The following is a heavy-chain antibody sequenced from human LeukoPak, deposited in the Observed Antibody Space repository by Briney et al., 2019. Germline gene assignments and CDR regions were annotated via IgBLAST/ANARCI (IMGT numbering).Heavy chain of an antibody. J-gene: IGHJ4*02. CDR3: ARGARISRSWYSSV. CDR2: ISAYNNNT. CDR1: GYTFSNYG. D-gene: IGHD1-14*01. Sequence: GASVKVSCKTSGYTFSNYGVSWVRQAPGQGLEWMGWISAYNNNTNYVQKFQGRLTMTTDTSTSTAYMELRSLRSDDTAVYYCARGARISRSWYSSVWGQGTLITVS. V-gene: IGHV1-18*01.